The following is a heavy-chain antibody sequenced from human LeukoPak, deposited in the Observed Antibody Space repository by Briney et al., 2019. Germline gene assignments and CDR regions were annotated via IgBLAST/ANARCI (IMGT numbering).Heavy chain of an antibody. CDR2: IYYSGST. D-gene: IGHD3-22*01. V-gene: IGHV4-39*07. CDR1: GGSISSSSYY. J-gene: IGHJ6*03. CDR3: ARGGYDSSGYYPPYYYYYMDV. Sequence: SETLSLTCTVSGGSISSSSYYWGWIRQPPGKGLEWIGSIYYSGSTYYNPSLKSRVTISVDKSKNQFSLKLSSVTAADTAVYYCARGGYDSSGYYPPYYYYYMDVWGKGTTVTVSS.